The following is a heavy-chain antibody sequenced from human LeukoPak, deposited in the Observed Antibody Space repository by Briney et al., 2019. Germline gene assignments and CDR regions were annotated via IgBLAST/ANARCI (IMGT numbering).Heavy chain of an antibody. CDR1: GGSFSGYY. D-gene: IGHD3-10*01. CDR2: INHSGST. J-gene: IGHJ5*02. Sequence: PSETLSLTCAVYGGSFSGYYWSWIRQPPGKGLEWIGEINHSGSTNYNPSLKSRVTISVDTSKNQFSLKLSSVTAADTAVYYCASSMVRGVRNPNWFDPWGQGILVTVSS. CDR3: ASSMVRGVRNPNWFDP. V-gene: IGHV4-34*01.